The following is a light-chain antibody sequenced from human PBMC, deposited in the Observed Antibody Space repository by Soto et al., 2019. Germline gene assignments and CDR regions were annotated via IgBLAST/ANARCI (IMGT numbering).Light chain of an antibody. Sequence: EILLTQSPGTMSFSPGDRANLSCRASQRLRSDYFAWYQQRSGQLPRLLIYGTSIRATGIPDRFSGSGSGTDFTLTIARLEAEDFAVYYCQQYSSAPAWTFGQGTKVEV. CDR1: QRLRSDY. CDR3: QQYSSAPAWT. J-gene: IGKJ1*01. V-gene: IGKV3-20*01. CDR2: GTS.